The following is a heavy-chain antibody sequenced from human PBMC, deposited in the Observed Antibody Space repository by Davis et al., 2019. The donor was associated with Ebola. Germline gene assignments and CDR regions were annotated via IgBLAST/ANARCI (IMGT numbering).Heavy chain of an antibody. CDR2: ISSSSSTI. CDR3: TRGPPMTGTGNAFVI. V-gene: IGHV3-48*01. D-gene: IGHD1-1*01. J-gene: IGHJ3*02. CDR1: GFTFSSYS. Sequence: PGGSLRLSCAASGFTFSSYSMNWVRQAPGKGLEWVSYISSSSSTIYYADSVKGRFTISRDNSKNTLYLQMNSLRAEDTAVYYCTRGPPMTGTGNAFVIWGQGTMVTVSS.